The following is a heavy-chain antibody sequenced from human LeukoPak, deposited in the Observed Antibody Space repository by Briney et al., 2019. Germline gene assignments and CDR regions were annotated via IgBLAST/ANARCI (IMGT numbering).Heavy chain of an antibody. CDR1: GFTFSSYA. D-gene: IGHD2-15*01. J-gene: IGHJ4*02. CDR2: ISGSGGST. Sequence: GGSLRLSCAASGFTFSSYAMSWIRQAPGKGLEWVSAISGSGGSTYYADSVKGRFTISRDNSKSTLYLQMNSLRAEDTAVYYCAKADIVVVVAATNFDYWGQGTLVTVSS. V-gene: IGHV3-23*01. CDR3: AKADIVVVVAATNFDY.